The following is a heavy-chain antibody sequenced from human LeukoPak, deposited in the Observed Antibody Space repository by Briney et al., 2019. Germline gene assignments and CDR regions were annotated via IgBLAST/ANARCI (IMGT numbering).Heavy chain of an antibody. J-gene: IGHJ2*01. CDR2: IYNSGST. CDR3: ARENGVPHWYFDV. Sequence: KPSETLSLTCTVSGGSVSSGSYSWSWIRQPPGKRLEWIGYIYNSGSTDYNPSLKSRVTISVDTSKNQFSLKLSSVTAADTAVYYCARENGVPHWYFDVWGRGTLVTVSS. D-gene: IGHD1-1*01. CDR1: GGSVSSGSYS. V-gene: IGHV4-61*01.